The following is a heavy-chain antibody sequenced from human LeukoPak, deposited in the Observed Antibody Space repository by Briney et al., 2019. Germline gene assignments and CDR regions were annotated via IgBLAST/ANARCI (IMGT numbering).Heavy chain of an antibody. J-gene: IGHJ6*03. D-gene: IGHD2-2*01. CDR3: AIATIMDAYMDV. CDR1: GYTFTSYY. V-gene: IGHV1-2*02. Sequence: VASVKVSCKASGYTFTSYYMHWVRQAPGQGLEWMGWINPNSGSTNYAQKVQGRATMTRETSINTAYMALSRLRSDDTAVYYCAIATIMDAYMDVWGKGTTVTVSS. CDR2: INPNSGST.